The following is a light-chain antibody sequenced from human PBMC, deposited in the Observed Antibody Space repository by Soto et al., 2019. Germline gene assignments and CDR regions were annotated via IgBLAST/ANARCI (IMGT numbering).Light chain of an antibody. J-gene: IGKJ5*01. CDR3: QQLTSYPRST. CDR1: QGISNY. V-gene: IGKV1-9*01. CDR2: AAS. Sequence: DIQLTQSPSFLSASVGDRVTITCRASQGISNYLAWYQQRPGKAPKLLIYAASTLQTGVPSRFSGSGSGTEFTLTTSSLQPEDFATYHCQQLTSYPRSTFGQGTRLEI.